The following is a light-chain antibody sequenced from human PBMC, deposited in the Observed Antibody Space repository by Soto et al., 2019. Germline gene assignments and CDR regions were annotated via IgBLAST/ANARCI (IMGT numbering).Light chain of an antibody. V-gene: IGLV2-14*01. CDR2: EVI. Sequence: QSGLTQPASVSGSPGQSITISCTGTSSDVGGSNYVSWYQQYPGKAPKLIIYEVINRPSGVSNRFSGSKSGNTASLTISGLQAEDEADYYCNSHSSSSTLDVFGTGTKLTVL. J-gene: IGLJ1*01. CDR3: NSHSSSSTLDV. CDR1: SSDVGGSNY.